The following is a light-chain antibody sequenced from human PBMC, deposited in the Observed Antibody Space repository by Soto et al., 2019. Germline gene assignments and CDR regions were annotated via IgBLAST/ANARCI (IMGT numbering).Light chain of an antibody. J-gene: IGKJ2*01. CDR1: QSVSSSY. V-gene: IGKV3-20*01. CDR3: QQYSSTPHT. CDR2: GTG. Sequence: EIVLTQSPGTLSLSPGQRATLSCRASQSVSSSYLAWYQHKRGQAPRLLMFGTGSRATGIPDRFSGTGSGTDFTLIINRLDPEDFAVYYCQQYSSTPHTFGQGTKVDI.